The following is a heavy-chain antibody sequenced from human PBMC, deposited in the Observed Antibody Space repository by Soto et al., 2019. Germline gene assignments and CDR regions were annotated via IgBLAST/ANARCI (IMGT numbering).Heavy chain of an antibody. CDR3: ATELGYCSGGSCSAEIEH. CDR1: GFTVSSNY. V-gene: IGHV3-53*04. D-gene: IGHD2-15*01. CDR2: IYSGGST. J-gene: IGHJ1*01. Sequence: GGSLRLSCAASGFTVSSNYMSWVRQAPGKGLEWVSVIYSGGSTYYADSVKGRFTISRHNSKNTLYLQMNSLRAEDTAVYYCATELGYCSGGSCSAEIEHWGQGTLVTVSS.